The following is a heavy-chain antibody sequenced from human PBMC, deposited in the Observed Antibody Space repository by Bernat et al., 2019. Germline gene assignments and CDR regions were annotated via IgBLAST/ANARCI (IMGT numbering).Heavy chain of an antibody. D-gene: IGHD3-3*01. V-gene: IGHV1-2*02. CDR3: AREGPYYDFWSGYDSSWYGMDV. Sequence: QVQLVQSGAEVKKPGASVKVSCKASGYTFTGYYMHWVRQAPGQGLEWMGWINPNSGGTNYAQKFQGGGTMTRDTSISTAYMELSRLRSDDTAVYYCAREGPYYDFWSGYDSSWYGMDVWGQGTTVTVSS. CDR1: GYTFTGYY. CDR2: INPNSGGT. J-gene: IGHJ6*02.